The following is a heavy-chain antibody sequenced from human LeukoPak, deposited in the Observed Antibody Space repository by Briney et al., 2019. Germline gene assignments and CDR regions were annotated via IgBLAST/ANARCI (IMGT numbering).Heavy chain of an antibody. CDR3: ACGYTYGFEGC. CDR2: IRFDGSKT. V-gene: IGHV3-30*02. Sequence: PGGSLRFSCAASGFTFRTYTMHWVRLAPGKGLEWVAFIRFDGSKTYYADSVKGRFTISRDNSKNTLYLQMNSLRAEDTAVYYCACGYTYGFEGCWGQGILVTVSS. D-gene: IGHD5-18*01. CDR1: GFTFRTYT. J-gene: IGHJ4*02.